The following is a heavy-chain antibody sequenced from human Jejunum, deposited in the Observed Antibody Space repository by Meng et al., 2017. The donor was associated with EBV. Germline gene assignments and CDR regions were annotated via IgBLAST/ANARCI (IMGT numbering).Heavy chain of an antibody. CDR1: GGSISSGGYS. Sequence: QLQLQEAGSGLVKPSETLSLTGAVSGGSISSGGYSWHWIRQPPGKGLQWIGYIYYSGSAFYNPSLKSRVTLSVDRSKNQFSLNLSSVTAADTAVYYCARGAYFDYWGQGTLVTVSS. CDR2: IYYSGSA. V-gene: IGHV4-30-2*01. J-gene: IGHJ4*02. CDR3: ARGAYFDY.